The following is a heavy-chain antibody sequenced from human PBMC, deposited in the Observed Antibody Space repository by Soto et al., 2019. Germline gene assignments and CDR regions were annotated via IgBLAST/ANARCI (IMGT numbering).Heavy chain of an antibody. Sequence: ASAKVYCKASGYTFTSYYMLWVRQAPGQGLEWMGIINPSGGSTSYAQKFQGRDTMTRDTTTSTVYKELCSMRSEDTTTYYCARFRRSSVYDYDYWGQGTPVTVSS. V-gene: IGHV1-46*01. CDR2: INPSGGST. CDR1: GYTFTSYY. D-gene: IGHD3-22*01. CDR3: ARFRRSSVYDYDY. J-gene: IGHJ4*01.